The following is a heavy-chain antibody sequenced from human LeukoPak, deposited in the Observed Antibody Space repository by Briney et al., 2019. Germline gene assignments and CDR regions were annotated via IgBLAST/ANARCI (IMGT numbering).Heavy chain of an antibody. CDR2: IHYKRNT. Sequence: SETLSLTCTVSGGSISGYYWSWIRQPPGKGLEWIGHIHYKRNTNYNASLKSRVSMLLDTSKNQISLRLSSVTAADTAVYYCARGCWNYYDSSGYFTEDNWFDPWGQGTLVTVSS. D-gene: IGHD3-22*01. CDR3: ARGCWNYYDSSGYFTEDNWFDP. CDR1: GGSISGYY. J-gene: IGHJ5*02. V-gene: IGHV4-59*01.